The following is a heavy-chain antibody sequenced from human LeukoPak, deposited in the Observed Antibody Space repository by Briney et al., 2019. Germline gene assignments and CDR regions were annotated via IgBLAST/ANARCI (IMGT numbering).Heavy chain of an antibody. CDR2: ISPYYGNT. J-gene: IGHJ4*02. V-gene: IGHV1-18*01. Sequence: ASVKVSCKTSGYTFTTYVFNWVRQAPGQGLEWMGWISPYYGNTNYAQKLQGRVTMTTDKSTSTAYMELRSLRSDDTAVYYFTKVSSGSYPEIYWGQGTLVTVSS. CDR1: GYTFTTYV. D-gene: IGHD2-15*01. CDR3: TKVSSGSYPEIY.